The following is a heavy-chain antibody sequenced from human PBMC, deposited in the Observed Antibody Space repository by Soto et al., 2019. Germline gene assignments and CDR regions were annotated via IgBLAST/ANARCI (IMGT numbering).Heavy chain of an antibody. J-gene: IGHJ4*02. CDR3: ARGERITMVRGVPRIDY. CDR2: INPNSGGT. Sequence: VCCKDSGYTFTGYYMHWVRQVPGQGLEWMGWINPNSGGTNYAQKFQGWVTMTRDTSISTAYMELSRLRSDDTAVYYCARGERITMVRGVPRIDYWGQGTLVTVS. D-gene: IGHD3-10*01. CDR1: GYTFTGYY. V-gene: IGHV1-2*04.